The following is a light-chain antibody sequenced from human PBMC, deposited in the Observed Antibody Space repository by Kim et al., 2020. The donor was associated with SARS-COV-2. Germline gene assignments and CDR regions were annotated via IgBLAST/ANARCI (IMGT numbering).Light chain of an antibody. J-gene: IGKJ1*01. Sequence: SPGDSALLSRRASKCVSSNYLVWYQQKTGQPPRLLIYAAASRAMGTPDRFSGSGSGTDFTLTINTLEPEDFAVYYCHHFGSSPRTFGQGTKVDIK. CDR2: AAA. V-gene: IGKV3-20*01. CDR3: HHFGSSPRT. CDR1: KCVSSNY.